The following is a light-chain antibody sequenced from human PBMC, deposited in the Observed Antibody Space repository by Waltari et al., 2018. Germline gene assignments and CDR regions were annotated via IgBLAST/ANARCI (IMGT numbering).Light chain of an antibody. CDR2: GAS. Sequence: IVLTQSPGTLSLSPGERATLSCRASQSVGRSLAWYQQKPGQAPRLVIYGASSRATGIPDRFSGSGSGTEFSLTISRLEPEDFAVYYCQHYVRLPATFGQGTKVEIK. CDR3: QHYVRLPAT. CDR1: QSVGRS. V-gene: IGKV3-20*01. J-gene: IGKJ1*01.